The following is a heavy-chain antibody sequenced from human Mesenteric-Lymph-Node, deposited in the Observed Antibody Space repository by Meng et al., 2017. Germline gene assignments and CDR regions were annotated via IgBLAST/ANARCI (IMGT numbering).Heavy chain of an antibody. J-gene: IGHJ4*02. CDR3: ARGSLFLEWLFPYY. V-gene: IGHV4-38-2*02. CDR2: IYHSGST. CDR1: GYSISSGYY. Sequence: ESLKISCTVSGYSISSGYYWGWIRQPPGKGLEWIGSIYHSGSTYYNPSLKSRVTISVDTSKNQFSLKLSSVTAADTAVYYCARGSLFLEWLFPYYWGQGTLVTVSS. D-gene: IGHD3-3*01.